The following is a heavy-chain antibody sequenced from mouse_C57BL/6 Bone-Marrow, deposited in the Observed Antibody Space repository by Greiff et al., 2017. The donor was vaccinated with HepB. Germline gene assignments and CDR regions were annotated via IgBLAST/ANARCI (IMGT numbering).Heavy chain of an antibody. CDR3: ARGYYGSSPYWYFDV. CDR1: GFTFSSYG. Sequence: EVNVVESGGDLVKPGGSLKLSCAASGFTFSSYGMSWVRQTPDKRLEWVATISSGGSYTYYPDSVKGRFTISRDNAKNTLYLQMTSLRSEDTAMYYCARGYYGSSPYWYFDVWGTGTTVTVSS. D-gene: IGHD1-1*01. V-gene: IGHV5-6*01. J-gene: IGHJ1*03. CDR2: ISSGGSYT.